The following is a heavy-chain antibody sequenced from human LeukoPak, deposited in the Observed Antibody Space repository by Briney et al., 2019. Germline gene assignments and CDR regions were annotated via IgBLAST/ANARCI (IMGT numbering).Heavy chain of an antibody. CDR1: GFTVSTNY. CDR3: ARVIGGVRGEIYGMDV. Sequence: GGSLRLSCAASGFTVSTNYMSWVRQAPGQGLEWVSVIYSDGSTYFADSVKGRFTISRDNSKNTLYLQMNSLRAEDTAVYYCARVIGGVRGEIYGMDVWGQGTTVTVSS. D-gene: IGHD3-10*01. V-gene: IGHV3-66*01. J-gene: IGHJ6*02. CDR2: IYSDGST.